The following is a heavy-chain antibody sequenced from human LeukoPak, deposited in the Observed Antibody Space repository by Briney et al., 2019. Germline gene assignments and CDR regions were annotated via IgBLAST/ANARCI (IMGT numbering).Heavy chain of an antibody. Sequence: GGSLRLSCAASGFTFSSYSMNWVRQAPGELLEWVASISSISSYIYYADSVKGRFTISRDNAKTSLYLQMNSLRAEDTAVYYCARDLNGVSPFDYWGQGTLVTVSS. D-gene: IGHD5/OR15-5a*01. J-gene: IGHJ4*02. CDR3: ARDLNGVSPFDY. CDR2: ISSISSYI. CDR1: GFTFSSYS. V-gene: IGHV3-21*01.